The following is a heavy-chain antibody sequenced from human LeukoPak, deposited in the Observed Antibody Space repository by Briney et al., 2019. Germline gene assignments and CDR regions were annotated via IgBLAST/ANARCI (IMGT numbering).Heavy chain of an antibody. CDR2: ISSNGVST. CDR1: GFTFSSYA. V-gene: IGHV3-64D*09. CDR3: AKVVGYSYGPGAFDI. D-gene: IGHD5-18*01. Sequence: GGSLRLSCSASGFTFSSYAMHWVRPAPGKGVEYVSAISSNGVSTYYADSVKGRFTISRDNSKNTLYLQMSSLRAEDTAVYHCAKVVGYSYGPGAFDIWGQGTMVTVSS. J-gene: IGHJ3*02.